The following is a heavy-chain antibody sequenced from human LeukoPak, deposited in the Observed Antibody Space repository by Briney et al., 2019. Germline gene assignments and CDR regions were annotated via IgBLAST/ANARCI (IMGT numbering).Heavy chain of an antibody. Sequence: PGGSLRLSCAASGFTFSSYGMHWVRQAPGKGLEWVAFIRYDGSNKYYADSVKGRFTISRDNSKNTLYLQMNSLRAEDTAVYYCANYGSGSYLGGAWGQGTLVTVSS. CDR3: ANYGSGSYLGGA. V-gene: IGHV3-30*02. J-gene: IGHJ5*02. D-gene: IGHD3-10*01. CDR2: IRYDGSNK. CDR1: GFTFSSYG.